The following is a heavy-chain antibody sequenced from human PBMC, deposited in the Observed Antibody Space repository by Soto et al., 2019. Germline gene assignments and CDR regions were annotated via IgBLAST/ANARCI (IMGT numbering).Heavy chain of an antibody. CDR2: INHSGST. CDR1: GGSFSGYY. V-gene: IGHV4-34*01. J-gene: IGHJ5*02. D-gene: IGHD2-15*01. CDR3: ARNPNKYCSGGSCYSLPPGFDP. Sequence: PSETLSLTCAVYGGSFSGYYWSWIRQPPGKGLEWIGEINHSGSTNYNPSLKSRVTISVDTSKNQFSLKLSSVTAADTAVYYCARNPNKYCSGGSCYSLPPGFDPWGQGTLVTVSS.